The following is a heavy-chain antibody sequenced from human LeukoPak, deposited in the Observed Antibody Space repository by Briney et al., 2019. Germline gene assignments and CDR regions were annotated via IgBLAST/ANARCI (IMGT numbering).Heavy chain of an antibody. CDR1: GFTVRNNH. CDR2: IYSGGST. D-gene: IGHD6-19*01. Sequence: GGSLRLSCAASGFTVRNNHMFWVRQAPGKGLEWVSVIYSGGSTSYADSVNGRFTISRDNSKNTVFLQMNSLRAEDTAVYYCATSSGWSYYFDYWGQGSLVTVSS. CDR3: ATSSGWSYYFDY. J-gene: IGHJ4*02. V-gene: IGHV3-53*01.